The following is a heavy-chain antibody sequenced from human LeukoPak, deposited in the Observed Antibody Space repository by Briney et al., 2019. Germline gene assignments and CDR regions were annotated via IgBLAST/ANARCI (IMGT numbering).Heavy chain of an antibody. CDR3: AKVASRYCSGGSCYSDY. V-gene: IGHV3-23*01. CDR1: GFTFSSYA. J-gene: IGHJ4*02. D-gene: IGHD2-15*01. Sequence: GGSLRLSCAASGFTFSSYAMSWVRQAPEKGLEWVSAISGIGGSTYYAESVKGRFTISRDNSENTLYLQMNSLRAEDTAIYYCAKVASRYCSGGSCYSDYWGQGTLVTVSS. CDR2: ISGIGGST.